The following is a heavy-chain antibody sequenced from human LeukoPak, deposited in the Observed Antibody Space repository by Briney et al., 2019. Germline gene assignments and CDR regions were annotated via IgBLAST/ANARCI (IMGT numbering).Heavy chain of an antibody. CDR1: GGSISSGGYY. J-gene: IGHJ4*02. D-gene: IGHD3-10*01. CDR2: IYYSGST. V-gene: IGHV4-31*03. CDR3: ARSRRGATSYFDY. Sequence: PSQTLSLTCTVSGGSISSGGYYWSWIRQHPGKGLEWIGYIYYSGSTYYNPSLKSRVTISVDTSKNQFSLKLSSVTAADTAVCYCARSRRGATSYFDYWGQGTLVTVSS.